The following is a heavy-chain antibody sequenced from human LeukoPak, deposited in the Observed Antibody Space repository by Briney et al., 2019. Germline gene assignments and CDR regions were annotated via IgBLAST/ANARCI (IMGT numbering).Heavy chain of an antibody. CDR2: ISWNSGSI. J-gene: IGHJ4*02. V-gene: IGHV3-9*01. Sequence: PGGSLRLSCAASGFTFVDYAMHWVRQAPGKGLEWVSGISWNSGSIGYADSVKGRFTISRDNAKNSLYLQMNSLRAEDTALYYCAKDISSGGWYYFDYWGQGTLVTVSS. CDR3: AKDISSGGWYYFDY. D-gene: IGHD6-19*01. CDR1: GFTFVDYA.